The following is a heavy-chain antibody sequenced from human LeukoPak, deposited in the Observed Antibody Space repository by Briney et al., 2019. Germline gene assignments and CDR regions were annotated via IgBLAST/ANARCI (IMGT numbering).Heavy chain of an antibody. CDR3: ARLYRGSEYLHH. CDR2: IYSGGST. V-gene: IGHV4-39*01. D-gene: IGHD3-16*02. CDR1: GRSISSSLYY. Sequence: SETLSLTCIVSGRSISSSLYYWGWIRQPPGKGLEWIGNIYSGGSTFYNPSLKSRVTISVDTSKNQFSLKLTSVTAADSAVYYCARLYRGSEYLHHWGQGTLVTVS. J-gene: IGHJ1*01.